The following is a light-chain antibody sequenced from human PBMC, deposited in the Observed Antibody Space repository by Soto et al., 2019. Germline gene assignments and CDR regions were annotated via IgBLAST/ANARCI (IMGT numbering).Light chain of an antibody. CDR1: QSVSSSY. CDR3: QHYGSAPTP. J-gene: IGKJ1*01. Sequence: EIVLTQSPGSLSLSPGERGTLSCRASQSVSSSYLAWYQQKPGQSPSLLIYGASRSATGIPDSFSGRGSGTDFTLPISILASYFFPVYYCQHYGSAPTPLGQATRLDI. CDR2: GAS. V-gene: IGKV3-20*01.